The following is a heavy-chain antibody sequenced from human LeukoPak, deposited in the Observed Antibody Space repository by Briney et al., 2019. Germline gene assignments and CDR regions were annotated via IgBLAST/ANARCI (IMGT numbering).Heavy chain of an antibody. CDR1: GFTFSGSA. Sequence: GGSLKLSCAASGFTFSGSAMHWVRQASGKGLEWVGRIRSKANSCATAYAASGKGRFTISRDDSKNTAYLKMNSLKTEDTAVYYCRERGDDVFDIWGQGTMVTVSS. CDR3: RERGDDVFDI. V-gene: IGHV3-73*01. J-gene: IGHJ3*02. CDR2: IRSKANSCAT. D-gene: IGHD1-26*01.